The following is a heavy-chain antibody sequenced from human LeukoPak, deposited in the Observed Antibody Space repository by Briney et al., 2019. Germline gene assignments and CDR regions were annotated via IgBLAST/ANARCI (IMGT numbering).Heavy chain of an antibody. CDR2: MNPNSGNT. Sequence: ASVKISCKVSGYTFTDYYMHWVRQATGQGLEWMGWMNPNSGNTDYAQKFQGRVTMTRNTSISTAYMELSSLRSEDTAVYYCARGNYDSSGYHLYYWGQGTLVTVSS. V-gene: IGHV1-8*02. D-gene: IGHD3-22*01. CDR3: ARGNYDSSGYHLYY. J-gene: IGHJ4*02. CDR1: GYTFTDYY.